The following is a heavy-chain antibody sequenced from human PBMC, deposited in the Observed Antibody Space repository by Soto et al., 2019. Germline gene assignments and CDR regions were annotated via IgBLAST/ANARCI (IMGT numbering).Heavy chain of an antibody. CDR1: GFTFSSYG. J-gene: IGHJ4*02. D-gene: IGHD6-13*01. V-gene: IGHV3-30*18. CDR3: AKAPQYSSSHLDY. CDR2: ISYDGSNK. Sequence: GGSLRLSCAASGFTFSSYGMHWVRQAPGKGLEWVAVISYDGSNKYYADSVKGRFTISRDNSKNTLYLQMNSLRAEDTAVYYCAKAPQYSSSHLDYWGQGTLVTVS.